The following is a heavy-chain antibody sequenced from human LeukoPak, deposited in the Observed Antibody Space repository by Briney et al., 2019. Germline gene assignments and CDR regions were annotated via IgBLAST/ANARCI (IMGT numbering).Heavy chain of an antibody. CDR2: ISGSGTTI. CDR1: GLTFSDYY. J-gene: IGHJ4*02. V-gene: IGHV3-11*04. D-gene: IGHD3-22*01. CDR3: AIQITMIVVVPYFDY. Sequence: PGGSLRLSCAASGLTFSDYYMTWICQAPGKGLEWVSSISGSGTTIYSADSVRGRFTVSRDNAKNSLFLHMNSLRAEDTAVYYCAIQITMIVVVPYFDYWGQGTLVTVSS.